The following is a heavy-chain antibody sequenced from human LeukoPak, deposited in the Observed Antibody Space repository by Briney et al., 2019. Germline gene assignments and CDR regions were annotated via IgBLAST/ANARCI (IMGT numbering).Heavy chain of an antibody. J-gene: IGHJ4*02. D-gene: IGHD1-26*01. CDR3: ASGGGATGYFDY. V-gene: IGHV4-59*01. Sequence: SETLSLTCAVYGGSFSGYYWSWIRQPPGKGLEWIGYIYYSGSTNYNPSLKSRVTISVDTSKNQFSLKLSSVTAADTAVYYCASGGGATGYFDYWGQGTLVTVSS. CDR2: IYYSGST. CDR1: GGSFSGYY.